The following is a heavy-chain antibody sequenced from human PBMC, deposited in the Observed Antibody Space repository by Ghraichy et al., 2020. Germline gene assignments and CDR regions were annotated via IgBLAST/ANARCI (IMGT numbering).Heavy chain of an antibody. CDR3: ARQRIQLVQGLRDYYNYYGMDV. J-gene: IGHJ6*02. D-gene: IGHD6-13*01. CDR1: GYNFTSYW. CDR2: IYPGDSDT. Sequence: GGSLNISCKGSGYNFTSYWIGWVRQMPGKGLEWMGIIYPGDSDTRYSPSFQGQVTISADKSISTAYLQWSSLKASDTAMYYCARQRIQLVQGLRDYYNYYGMDVWGQGTTVTVSS. V-gene: IGHV5-51*01.